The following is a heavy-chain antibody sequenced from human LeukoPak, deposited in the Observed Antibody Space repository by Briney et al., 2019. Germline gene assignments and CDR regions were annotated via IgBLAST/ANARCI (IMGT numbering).Heavy chain of an antibody. V-gene: IGHV3-48*03. CDR2: ISNSGDTL. CDR3: AREAGFGDNWFDP. J-gene: IGHJ5*02. D-gene: IGHD1-14*01. CDR1: GFAFGNYE. Sequence: PGGSLRLSCAASGFAFGNYEMNWVRQAPGKGREGLSYISNSGDTLYYADSVKGRFTISRDNAQNSLYLQMNNLRAEDTALYYCAREAGFGDNWFDPWGQGTLVTVSS.